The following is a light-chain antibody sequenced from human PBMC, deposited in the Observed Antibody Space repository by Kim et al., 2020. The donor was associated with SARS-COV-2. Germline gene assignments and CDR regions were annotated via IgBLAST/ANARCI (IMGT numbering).Light chain of an antibody. J-gene: IGLJ2*01. CDR2: DKN. CDR1: SLRSYY. Sequence: AVGQTVRITCQGDSLRSYYATWFQQKPGQAPVLVIYDKNNRPSGIPDRFSGSSSGNTASLTITGAQAEDEADYYCNSRVTSGNHVVFGGGTQLTVL. V-gene: IGLV3-19*01. CDR3: NSRVTSGNHVV.